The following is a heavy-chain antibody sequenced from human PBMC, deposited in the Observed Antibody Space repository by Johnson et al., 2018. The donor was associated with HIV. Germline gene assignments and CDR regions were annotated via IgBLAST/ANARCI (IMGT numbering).Heavy chain of an antibody. CDR3: AKDRSAHMTMLLEVVADAFDI. D-gene: IGHD4/OR15-4a*01. V-gene: IGHV3-30*04. J-gene: IGHJ3*02. Sequence: QVQLVESGGGVVQPGRSLRLSCAASGFTFRSYAMHWVRQAPGTGLGWVAVMSYDGSNESYAVSVQGRFTFSSVISKNTLYLQMNSLRAEDTAVYYCAKDRSAHMTMLLEVVADAFDIWGQGTMVTVSS. CDR1: GFTFRSYA. CDR2: MSYDGSNE.